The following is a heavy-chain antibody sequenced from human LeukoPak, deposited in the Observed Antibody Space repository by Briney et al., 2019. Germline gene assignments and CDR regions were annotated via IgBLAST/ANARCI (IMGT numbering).Heavy chain of an antibody. CDR1: GFTFNNHV. CDR3: AKKQRYCSGGSCYSDLDY. Sequence: GGSLRLSCAASGFTFNNHVMHWVRQAPGKGLEWVAVISSDGSLKYYADSVKGRFTISRDNSKNTLYLQMNSLRAEDTAVYYCAKKQRYCSGGSCYSDLDYWGQGTLVTVSS. V-gene: IGHV3-30*04. CDR2: ISSDGSLK. D-gene: IGHD2-15*01. J-gene: IGHJ4*02.